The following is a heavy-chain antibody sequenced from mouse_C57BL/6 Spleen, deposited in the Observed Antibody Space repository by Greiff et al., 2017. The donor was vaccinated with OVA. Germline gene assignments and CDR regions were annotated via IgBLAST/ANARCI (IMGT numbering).Heavy chain of an antibody. CDR2: INYDGSST. V-gene: IGHV5-16*01. Sequence: EVKLVESEGGLVQPGSSMKLSCTASGFTFSDYYMAWVRQVPEKGLEWVANINYDGSSTYYLDSLKSRFIISRDNAKNILYLQMSSLKSDDTATYYCARDRYYGSSEGFAYWGQGTLVTVSA. J-gene: IGHJ3*01. CDR3: ARDRYYGSSEGFAY. CDR1: GFTFSDYY. D-gene: IGHD1-1*01.